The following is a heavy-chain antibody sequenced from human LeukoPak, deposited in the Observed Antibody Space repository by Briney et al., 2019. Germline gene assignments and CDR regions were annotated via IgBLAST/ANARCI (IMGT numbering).Heavy chain of an antibody. D-gene: IGHD6-6*01. J-gene: IGHJ5*02. CDR3: AMYNSSSGWFDP. V-gene: IGHV4-39*01. CDR2: IYYSGST. CDR1: GGSISSSSYY. Sequence: PSETLSLTCTVSGGSISSSSYYWGWIRQPPGKGLEWIGSIYYSGSTYYNPSLKSRVTISVDTSKNQFSLKLSSVTAADTAVYYCAMYNSSSGWFDPWGQGTLVTVSS.